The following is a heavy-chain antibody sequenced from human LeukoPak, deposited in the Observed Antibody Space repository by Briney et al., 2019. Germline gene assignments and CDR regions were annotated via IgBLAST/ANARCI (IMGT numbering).Heavy chain of an antibody. D-gene: IGHD3-3*01. CDR3: ARDSNDFWSGYYYSYFDY. Sequence: SETLSLTCTVSGGSISSYYWSWIRQPPGKGLEWIGHIYYTGSTSYNPSLKSRITISVDPSKNQFSLKLSSVTAADTAVYYCARDSNDFWSGYYYSYFDYWGQGTLVTVSS. CDR1: GGSISSYY. V-gene: IGHV4-59*12. CDR2: IYYTGST. J-gene: IGHJ4*02.